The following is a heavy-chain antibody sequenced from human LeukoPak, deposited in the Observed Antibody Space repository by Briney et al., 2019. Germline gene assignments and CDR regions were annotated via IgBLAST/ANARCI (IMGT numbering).Heavy chain of an antibody. J-gene: IGHJ6*03. Sequence: GGSLRLSCAASGFTVSSNYMSWVRQAPGKGLEWVSAISGSGGSTYYADSVKGRFTISRDNSKNTLYLQVNSLRAEDTAVYYCAKHTLGPLYYYMDVWGKGTTVTVSS. V-gene: IGHV3-23*01. CDR2: ISGSGGST. CDR1: GFTVSSNY. CDR3: AKHTLGPLYYYMDV.